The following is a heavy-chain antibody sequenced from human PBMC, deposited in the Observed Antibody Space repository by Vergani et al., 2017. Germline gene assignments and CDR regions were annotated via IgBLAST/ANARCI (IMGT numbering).Heavy chain of an antibody. J-gene: IGHJ4*02. CDR1: EFKISDFD. D-gene: IGHD2-15*01. CDR3: ARSKSINPGRTEGRLGGFDF. Sequence: DVQLVQSGGGQVQPGESLEVSCAASEFKISDFDIHWVRQAPGRGLEWVGRSGLEGALMIGNFVAFFSESVRGRFGISRDDSKNEVHLRLSNLGVEDTVIYYCARSKSINPGRTEGRLGGFDFWVQGTRVTV. V-gene: IGHV3-73*02. CDR2: SGLEGALMIGNFVA.